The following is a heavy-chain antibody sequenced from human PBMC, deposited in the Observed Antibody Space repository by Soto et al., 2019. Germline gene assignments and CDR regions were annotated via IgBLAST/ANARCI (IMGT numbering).Heavy chain of an antibody. CDR1: GYTFIDYY. J-gene: IGHJ6*02. CDR2: INPSSGGT. D-gene: IGHD2-8*02. Sequence: QVQLVQSGAEVKKPGASVKVSCTASGYTFIDYYMHWVRQAPGQGLEWMGWINPSSGGTHYAQKFQGRVAMTRDTSISIVYLELSRLKSDDTAMYYCGRDRGFYCPASYCHALSGLEVWGQGTRVTVSS. CDR3: GRDRGFYCPASYCHALSGLEV. V-gene: IGHV1-2*02.